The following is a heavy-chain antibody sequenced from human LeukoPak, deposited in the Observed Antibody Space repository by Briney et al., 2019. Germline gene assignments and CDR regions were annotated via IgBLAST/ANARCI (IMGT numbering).Heavy chain of an antibody. D-gene: IGHD1-26*01. CDR3: TTDAGIVGAKWYYYYYMDV. CDR2: IKSKTDGGTT. V-gene: IGHV3-15*01. Sequence: PGGSLRLSCAASGFTFSNAWMSWVRQAPGKGLEWVGRIKSKTDGGTTDYAAPVKGRFTISRDDSKNTLYLQMNSLKTEDTAVYYCTTDAGIVGAKWYYYYYMDVWGKGTTVTISS. CDR1: GFTFSNAW. J-gene: IGHJ6*03.